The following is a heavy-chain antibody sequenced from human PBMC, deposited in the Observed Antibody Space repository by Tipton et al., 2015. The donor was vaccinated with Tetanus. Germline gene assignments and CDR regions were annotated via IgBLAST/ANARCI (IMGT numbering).Heavy chain of an antibody. Sequence: SLRLSCAASGFTFSSYGMHWVRQAPGKGLEWVAVIWYDGSNKYYADSVKGRFTISRDNSKNTLYLQMNSLRAEDTAVYYCARGMAEASNCGGDCYSDYWGQGTLVTVSS. CDR2: IWYDGSNK. V-gene: IGHV3-33*01. CDR1: GFTFSSYG. J-gene: IGHJ4*02. CDR3: ARGMAEASNCGGDCYSDY. D-gene: IGHD2-21*02.